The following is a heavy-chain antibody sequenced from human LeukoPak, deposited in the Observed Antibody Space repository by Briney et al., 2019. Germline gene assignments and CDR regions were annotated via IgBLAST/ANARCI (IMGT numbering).Heavy chain of an antibody. CDR2: ISAYNGNT. CDR3: ARVGRHYGAGKLEDY. CDR1: GYTFTSYG. Sequence: WASVKVSCKASGYTFTSYGISWVRQAPGQGLEWMGWISAYNGNTNYAQKLQGRATMTTDTSTSTAYMELRSLRSDDTAVDYCARVGRHYGAGKLEDYWGQGTLVTVSS. V-gene: IGHV1-18*04. J-gene: IGHJ4*02. D-gene: IGHD3-10*01.